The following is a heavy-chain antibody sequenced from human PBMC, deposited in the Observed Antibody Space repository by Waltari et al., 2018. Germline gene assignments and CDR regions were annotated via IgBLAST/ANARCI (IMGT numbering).Heavy chain of an antibody. V-gene: IGHV1-69*13. CDR1: GGTFSSYA. J-gene: IGHJ5*02. CDR2: IIPSFGTA. CDR3: AREGSGAAGTFDP. D-gene: IGHD6-13*01. Sequence: QVQLVQSGAEVKKPGSSVKVSCKASGGTFSSYAISWVRQAPGQGLEWMGGIIPSFGTANYAQKFQGRVTITADESTSTAYMERSSLRSEDTAVYYCAREGSGAAGTFDPWGQGTLVTVSS.